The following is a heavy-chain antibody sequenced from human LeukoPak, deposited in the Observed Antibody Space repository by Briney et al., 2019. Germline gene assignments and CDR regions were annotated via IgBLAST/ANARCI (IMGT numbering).Heavy chain of an antibody. J-gene: IGHJ4*02. CDR2: IYYSGST. V-gene: IGHV4-59*08. CDR1: GGSISSYY. Sequence: SETLSLTCTVSGGSISSYYWSWIRQPPGKGLEWIGYIYYSGSTNYNPSLKSRVTISVDTSKNQFSLKLSSVTAADTAVYYCARADLGYWGQGTLVTVSS. CDR3: ARADLGY.